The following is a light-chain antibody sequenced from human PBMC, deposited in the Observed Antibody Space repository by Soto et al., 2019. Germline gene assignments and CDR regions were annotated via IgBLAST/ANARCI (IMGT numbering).Light chain of an antibody. J-gene: IGKJ3*01. CDR2: GTS. Sequence: EIVMTQSPGTLSLSPGERATLSCRASQSVASSYLAWYQQKPGQTPRLLIYGTSSRATGIPDRFSGSGSGTDFTLTISRLEPADFAVYYCQHYGASRFTFGPGTKVHNK. CDR1: QSVASSY. V-gene: IGKV3-20*01. CDR3: QHYGASRFT.